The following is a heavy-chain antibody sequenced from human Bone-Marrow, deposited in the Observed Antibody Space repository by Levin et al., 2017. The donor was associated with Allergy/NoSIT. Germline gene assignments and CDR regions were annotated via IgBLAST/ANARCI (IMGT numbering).Heavy chain of an antibody. CDR3: ARREFMIRGLTESDY. V-gene: IGHV3-30-3*01. CDR1: GFTFSTYS. Sequence: GGSLRLSCAASGFTFSTYSMHWVRQAPGKGLEWVAVILYDGSSKYYSDSVKGRFTISRDNSKNTLFLQMNSLRAEDTAMYYCARREFMIRGLTESDYWGQGTLVTVSS. D-gene: IGHD3-10*01. J-gene: IGHJ4*02. CDR2: ILYDGSSK.